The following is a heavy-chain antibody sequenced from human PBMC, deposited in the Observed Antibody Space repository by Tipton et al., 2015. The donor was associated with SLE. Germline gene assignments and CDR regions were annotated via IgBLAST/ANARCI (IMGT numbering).Heavy chain of an antibody. CDR2: IYHSGIT. CDR3: ARGLTMIVVVTLDY. J-gene: IGHJ4*02. D-gene: IGHD3-22*01. Sequence: TLSLTCTVSGGSIRSYYWTWIRQPPGKRLEWIAYIYHSGITNYNPSLQSRVTISVDRSKNQFSLKLTSVTAADTAVYYCARGLTMIVVVTLDYWGQGTLVTVSS. V-gene: IGHV4-59*12. CDR1: GGSIRSYY.